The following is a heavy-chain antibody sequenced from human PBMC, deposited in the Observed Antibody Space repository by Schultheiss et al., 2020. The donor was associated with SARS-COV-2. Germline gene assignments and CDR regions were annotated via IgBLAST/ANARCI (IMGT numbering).Heavy chain of an antibody. CDR2: ISGSGGST. Sequence: GESLKISCAASGFTFSSYAMSWVRQAPGKGLEWVSAISGSGGSTYYADSVKGRFTISRDNSKNTLYLQMNSLRAEDTAVYYCAKDRKIEGIAARQITPFQHWGQGTLVTVSS. D-gene: IGHD6-6*01. J-gene: IGHJ1*01. CDR1: GFTFSSYA. CDR3: AKDRKIEGIAARQITPFQH. V-gene: IGHV3-23*01.